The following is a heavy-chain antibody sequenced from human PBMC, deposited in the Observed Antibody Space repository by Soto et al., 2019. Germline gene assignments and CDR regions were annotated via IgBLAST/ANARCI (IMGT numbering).Heavy chain of an antibody. CDR1: GFSLSNARMG. CDR3: ARNIAAAGLYFDY. J-gene: IGHJ4*02. Sequence: QVTLKESGPVLVKPTETLTLTCTVSGFSLSNARMGVSWIRQPPGKALEWLAHIFSNDEKSYSPSLKSRLTISKDTSKSQVVLTMTNMDPVDTATYYCARNIAAAGLYFDYWGQGTLVTVSS. CDR2: IFSNDEK. D-gene: IGHD6-13*01. V-gene: IGHV2-26*01.